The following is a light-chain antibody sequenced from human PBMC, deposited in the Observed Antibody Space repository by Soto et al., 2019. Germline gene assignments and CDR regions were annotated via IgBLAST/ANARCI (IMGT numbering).Light chain of an antibody. CDR1: QGISSY. V-gene: IGKV1-9*01. Sequence: DIPLTQSPSFLSASLGDRVTITCRASQGISSYLAWYQQKPGKAPKLLIYAASTLQSGVPSRFSGSGSETEFTLTISSLQPEDFATYYCQQLNAYPLTFGGGTKVEIK. CDR2: AAS. CDR3: QQLNAYPLT. J-gene: IGKJ4*01.